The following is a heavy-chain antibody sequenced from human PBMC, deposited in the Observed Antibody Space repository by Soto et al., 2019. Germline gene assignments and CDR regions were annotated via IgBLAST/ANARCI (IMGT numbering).Heavy chain of an antibody. V-gene: IGHV4-59*01. J-gene: IGHJ3*02. Sequence: SETLSLTCTVSGGSISSYYWSWIRQPPGKGLEWIGYIYYSGGTNYNPSLKSRVTISVDTSKNQFSLKLSSVTAADTAVYYCARDRANMVQGGAFDIWGQGTMVTVSS. D-gene: IGHD3-10*01. CDR1: GGSISSYY. CDR2: IYYSGGT. CDR3: ARDRANMVQGGAFDI.